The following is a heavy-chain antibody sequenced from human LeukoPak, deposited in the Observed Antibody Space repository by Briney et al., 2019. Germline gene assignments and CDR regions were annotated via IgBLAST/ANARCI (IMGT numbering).Heavy chain of an antibody. CDR1: GFTFSSYG. CDR3: AKDPNDYGDYFDY. V-gene: IGHV3-23*01. D-gene: IGHD4-17*01. J-gene: IGHJ4*02. CDR2: ISGSGDRT. Sequence: PGGTLRLSCAASGFTFSSYGMSWVRQAPGKGLEWVSVISGSGDRTYYADSVKGRFTISRDNSKNTLYLQMNSLRAEDTAVYYCAKDPNDYGDYFDYWGQGTLVTVSS.